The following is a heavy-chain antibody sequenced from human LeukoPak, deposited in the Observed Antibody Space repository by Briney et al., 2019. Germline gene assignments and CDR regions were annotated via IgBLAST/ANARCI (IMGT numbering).Heavy chain of an antibody. CDR2: ISSGSTI. CDR3: ACLRGPSDY. J-gene: IGHJ4*02. Sequence: GGSLRLSCAASGFTFSDYYMSWIRQAPGKGLEWVSYISSGSTIYYADSVKGQFTISRDNAKNSLYLQMDSLTADDTAVYFCACLRGPSDYWGQGTLVTVSS. V-gene: IGHV3-11*01. CDR1: GFTFSDYY. D-gene: IGHD4-17*01.